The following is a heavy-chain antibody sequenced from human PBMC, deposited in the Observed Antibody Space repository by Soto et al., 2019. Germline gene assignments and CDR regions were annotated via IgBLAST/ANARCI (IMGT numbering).Heavy chain of an antibody. CDR1: GGSVSSGDYF. D-gene: IGHD3-10*01. CDR2: IYYSGST. J-gene: IGHJ6*02. CDR3: ARSPNYYYYGFDV. Sequence: ASETLSLTCTVSGGSVSSGDYFWSWLRQSPGKRLEWIAYIYYSGSTNYNPSLKSRATISVGTSKSQVSLTLTSMTAADAALYYCARSPNYYYYGFDVWGQGTAVTVSS. V-gene: IGHV4-61*08.